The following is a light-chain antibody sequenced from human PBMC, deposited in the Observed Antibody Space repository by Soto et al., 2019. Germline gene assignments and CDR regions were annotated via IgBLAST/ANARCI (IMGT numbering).Light chain of an antibody. Sequence: QSARTQPASVSGSPGQSITISCTGSSSDVGAYNYVSWYQHHPDKAPKLVIYDVTNRPSGVSNRFSGSKSGNTASLTISGLQAEDEADYYCNSYTSSTTPYVFGTGTKVTVL. CDR1: SSDVGAYNY. J-gene: IGLJ1*01. CDR3: NSYTSSTTPYV. V-gene: IGLV2-14*03. CDR2: DVT.